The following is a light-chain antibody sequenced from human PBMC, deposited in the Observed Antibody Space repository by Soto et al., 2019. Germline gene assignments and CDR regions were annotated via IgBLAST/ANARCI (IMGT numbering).Light chain of an antibody. V-gene: IGLV3-1*01. J-gene: IGLJ2*01. CDR3: QAWDSSLV. CDR2: QHS. CDR1: KLGDKY. Sequence: SYELTQPPSVSVSPGQTASITCSGDKLGDKYACWYQQKPGQSPVLVIYQHSKRPSGIPERFSGSNSGNTATLTISGTQAMDEADYYCQAWDSSLVFGGGTKLTVL.